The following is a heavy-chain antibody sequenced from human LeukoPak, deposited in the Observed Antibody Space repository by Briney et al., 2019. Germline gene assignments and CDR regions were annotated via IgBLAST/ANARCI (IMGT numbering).Heavy chain of an antibody. Sequence: GGSLRLSCAASGFTFSSYAMSWVRQAPGKGLEWVSAISGSGGSTYYADSVKGRFTISRDNAKDSLYLQMNNLRAEDTALYYCARGVTAGDYWGQGTLVTVSS. J-gene: IGHJ4*02. D-gene: IGHD2-21*02. CDR3: ARGVTAGDY. CDR2: ISGSGGST. CDR1: GFTFSSYA. V-gene: IGHV3-23*01.